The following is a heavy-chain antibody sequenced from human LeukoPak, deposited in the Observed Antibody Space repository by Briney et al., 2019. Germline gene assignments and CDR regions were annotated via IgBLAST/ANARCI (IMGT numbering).Heavy chain of an antibody. D-gene: IGHD5-18*01. CDR1: GGTFSSYA. J-gene: IGHJ4*02. V-gene: IGHV1-69*06. Sequence: GASVKVSCKASGGTFSSYAISWVRQAPGQGLEWMGGIIPIFGTANYAQKFQGRVTITADKSTSTAHMELSSLRSEDTAVYYCARPRPGYSYGPALDYWGQGTLVTVSS. CDR3: ARPRPGYSYGPALDY. CDR2: IIPIFGTA.